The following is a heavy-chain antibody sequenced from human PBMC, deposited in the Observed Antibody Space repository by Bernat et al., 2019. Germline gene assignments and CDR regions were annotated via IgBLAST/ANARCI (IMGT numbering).Heavy chain of an antibody. CDR1: GFTFSSYA. V-gene: IGHV3-64D*09. CDR2: ISSNGGST. J-gene: IGHJ4*02. D-gene: IGHD6-19*01. Sequence: EVQLVESGGGLVQPGGSLRLSCSASGFTFSSYAMHWVRQAPGKGLEYVSPISSNGGSTDYAESVKGRCTISRDNSKNTLYLQMSSLRAEDTAVYYSVKGIAVAGTSNDYWGQGTLVTVSS. CDR3: VKGIAVAGTSNDY.